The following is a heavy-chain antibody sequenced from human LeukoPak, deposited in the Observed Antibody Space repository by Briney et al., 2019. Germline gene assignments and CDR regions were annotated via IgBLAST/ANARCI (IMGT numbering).Heavy chain of an antibody. V-gene: IGHV3-21*01. CDR3: AKAFNYYGSGSYYDLIDY. CDR1: GFTVSSNY. CDR2: ISSSSSYI. J-gene: IGHJ4*02. D-gene: IGHD3-10*01. Sequence: GGSLRLSCAASGFTVSSNYMSWVRQAPGKGLEWVSSISSSSSYIYYADSVKGRFTISRDNAKNSLYLQVNSLRAEDTAVYYFAKAFNYYGSGSYYDLIDYWGQGTLVTVSS.